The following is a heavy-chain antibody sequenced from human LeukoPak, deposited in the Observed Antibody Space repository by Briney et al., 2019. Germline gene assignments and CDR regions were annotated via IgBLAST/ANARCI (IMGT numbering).Heavy chain of an antibody. D-gene: IGHD3-10*01. CDR2: IYYSGST. V-gene: IGHV4-31*03. CDR3: ARPMVRGVKSDAFDI. J-gene: IGHJ3*02. Sequence: SQTLSLTCTVSGGSISSGGYYWSWIRQHPGKGLEWIGYIYYSGSTYYNPSLKSRVTISVDTSKNQFSLKLSSVTAADTAVYYCARPMVRGVKSDAFDIWGQGTMVTVSS. CDR1: GGSISSGGYY.